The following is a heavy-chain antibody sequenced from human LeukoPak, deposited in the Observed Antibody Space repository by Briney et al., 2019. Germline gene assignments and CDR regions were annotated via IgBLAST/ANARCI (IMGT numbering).Heavy chain of an antibody. CDR2: IYSGGRK. Sequence: PGGSLRLSCAASGFTVSSNYMSWVRQAPGKGLEWVSGIYSGGRKYYADSVKRRFTISRDNSKTTLYLQMNSLRAQDTAVYYCARGHCTNGVCFDYWGQGTLVTVSS. CDR1: GFTVSSNY. J-gene: IGHJ4*02. CDR3: ARGHCTNGVCFDY. V-gene: IGHV3-53*01. D-gene: IGHD2-8*01.